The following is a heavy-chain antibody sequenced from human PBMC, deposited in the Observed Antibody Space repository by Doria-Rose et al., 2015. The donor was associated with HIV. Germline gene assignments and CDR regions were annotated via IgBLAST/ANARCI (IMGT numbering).Heavy chain of an antibody. CDR3: ARIHSLSSSSLGH. D-gene: IGHD6-13*01. CDR2: LNVGNGDT. Sequence: QVQLVLSGAAVKKPGASVSVSFKTSGYTFRAYSILLVRQPPGQGLELMGWLNVGNGDTRYSRKFQDRVTITSDTSANTGYMALSSLRSEDTAVYYCARIHSLSSSSLGHWGQGTLVSVSS. CDR1: GYTFRAYS. V-gene: IGHV1-3*01. J-gene: IGHJ4*02.